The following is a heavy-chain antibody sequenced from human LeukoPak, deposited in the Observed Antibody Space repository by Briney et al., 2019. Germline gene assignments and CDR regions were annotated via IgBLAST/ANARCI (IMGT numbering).Heavy chain of an antibody. CDR3: ARGLMGAYNWFDP. CDR2: IKQDGSEK. Sequence: GGSLRLSCAASGFTFSSYWMNWVRQAPGKGLEWVANIKQDGSEKYYVDPVKGRFTISRDNAKNSLYLQMNSLRAEDMAVYYCARGLMGAYNWFDPWGQGTLVTVSS. CDR1: GFTFSSYW. V-gene: IGHV3-7*01. D-gene: IGHD1-26*01. J-gene: IGHJ5*02.